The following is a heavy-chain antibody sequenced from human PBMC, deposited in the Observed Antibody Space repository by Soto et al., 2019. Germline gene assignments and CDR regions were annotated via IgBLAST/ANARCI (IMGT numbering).Heavy chain of an antibody. V-gene: IGHV4-34*01. D-gene: IGHD3-22*01. CDR1: GGSFSGHS. CDR2: INHSGRV. CDR3: STRAYDTNGYYRFDP. J-gene: IGHJ5*01. Sequence: NPSDTLSLTCAVYGGSFSGHSWTWIRQSPGKGLEWIGDINHSGRVNYSPSLKSRVTISLDTSKNQFSLTLSAVTAADTAMYYCSTRAYDTNGYYRFDPWGQGTLVTVSS.